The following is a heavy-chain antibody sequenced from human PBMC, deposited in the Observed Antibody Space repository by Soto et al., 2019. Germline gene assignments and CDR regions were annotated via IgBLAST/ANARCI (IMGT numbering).Heavy chain of an antibody. D-gene: IGHD3-22*01. V-gene: IGHV1-2*04. J-gene: IGHJ2*01. CDR3: ARDISSSGFLDL. Sequence: ASVKVSCKASGYTFSGYYMHWVRQAPGQGLQYMGWINPNSGVTNYVQKFQGWVTMTRDTSTSTAYMELSRLRSDDTAVYYCARDISSSGFLDLWGRGTLVTVSS. CDR1: GYTFSGYY. CDR2: INPNSGVT.